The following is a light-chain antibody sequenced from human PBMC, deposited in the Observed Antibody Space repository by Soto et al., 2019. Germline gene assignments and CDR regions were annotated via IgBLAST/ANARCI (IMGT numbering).Light chain of an antibody. V-gene: IGKV1-5*03. Sequence: DIQMTQSPSTLSAPVGDRVTITCRASQSISNYLAWYQQKLGKAPKLLIYKASNLESGVPSSFSGSGSGTEFTLTISSLQPDDFATYYGQQYNSYPWTFGQGTKVEIK. CDR1: QSISNY. J-gene: IGKJ1*01. CDR3: QQYNSYPWT. CDR2: KAS.